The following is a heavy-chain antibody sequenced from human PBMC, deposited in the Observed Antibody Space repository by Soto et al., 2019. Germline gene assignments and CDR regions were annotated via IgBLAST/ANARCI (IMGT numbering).Heavy chain of an antibody. V-gene: IGHV1-8*01. CDR1: RYTFISYD. J-gene: IGHJ6*02. D-gene: IGHD1-1*01. Sequence: ASVKVSCKASRYTFISYDINWVRQAPGQGLEWMGWMNPSSANTGYAQKFQGRISMTRNTSMNTAYMELNSLTSEDTAVYYCTRGQEVWWNEGPLGLHGLDVWGQGTTVTVSS. CDR2: MNPSSANT. CDR3: TRGQEVWWNEGPLGLHGLDV.